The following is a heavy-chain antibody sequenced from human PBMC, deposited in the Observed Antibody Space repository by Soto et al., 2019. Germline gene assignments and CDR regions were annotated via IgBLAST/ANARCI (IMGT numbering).Heavy chain of an antibody. Sequence: EVPLVESGGGLVQPGGSLRLSCAASGFTFSSYSMNWVRQAPGKGLEWVSYISSSSSTIYYADSVKGRFTISRDNAKNSLYLQMNCLRAEDTAVYFYATGSYYYDSSGFSYWGQGPLVTVSS. V-gene: IGHV3-48*01. J-gene: IGHJ4*02. CDR2: ISSSSSTI. CDR1: GFTFSSYS. D-gene: IGHD3-22*01. CDR3: ATGSYYYDSSGFSY.